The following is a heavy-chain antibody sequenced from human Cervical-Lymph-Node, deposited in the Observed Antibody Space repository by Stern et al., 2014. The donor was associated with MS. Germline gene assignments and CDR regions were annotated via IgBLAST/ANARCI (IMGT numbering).Heavy chain of an antibody. CDR3: ARKEVDTAMGEGY. CDR2: IHGYNGNA. Sequence: VQLVQSGAEVKKPGASVKVSCKASGYTFSNYGISWVRQAPGQGLEWMGWIHGYNGNANYAPKLQGRVTMTTDTSTNTAYMELRSLRFDDTGVYYCARKEVDTAMGEGYWGQGTLVTVSS. D-gene: IGHD5-18*01. J-gene: IGHJ4*02. CDR1: GYTFSNYG. V-gene: IGHV1-18*01.